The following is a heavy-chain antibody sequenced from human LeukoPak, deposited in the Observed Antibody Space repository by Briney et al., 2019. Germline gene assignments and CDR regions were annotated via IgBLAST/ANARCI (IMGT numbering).Heavy chain of an antibody. J-gene: IGHJ4*02. CDR1: GGTFSSYA. Sequence: ASVKVSCKASGGTFSSYAISWVRQAPGQGLEWMGGIIPIFGTANYAQKFQGRVTITADESTSTAHMELSSLRSEDTAVYYCAREGPVGSGYYFDYWGQGTLVTVSS. CDR3: AREGPVGSGYYFDY. D-gene: IGHD3-22*01. V-gene: IGHV1-69*13. CDR2: IIPIFGTA.